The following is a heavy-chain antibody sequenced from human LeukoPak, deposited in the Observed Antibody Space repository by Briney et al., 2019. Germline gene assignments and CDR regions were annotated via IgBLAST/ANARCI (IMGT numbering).Heavy chain of an antibody. V-gene: IGHV3-48*02. CDR2: ITSSSKTI. CDR3: ARIRPGYYFDY. Sequence: GGSLRLSCAPSGFSFSDFSMNWVRQAPGKGLEWVSYITSSSKTIYYSDSVRGRFTISRDNAKNSLFLQMSSLRDEDTAVYYCARIRPGYYFDYWGQGTLVTVSS. CDR1: GFSFSDFS. J-gene: IGHJ4*02.